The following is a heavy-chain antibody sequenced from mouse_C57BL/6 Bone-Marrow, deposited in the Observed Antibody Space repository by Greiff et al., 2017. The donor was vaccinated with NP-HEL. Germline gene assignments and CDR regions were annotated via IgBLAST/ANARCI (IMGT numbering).Heavy chain of an antibody. CDR3: TTGKGVARGDY. V-gene: IGHV14-1*01. CDR2: IDPEDGDT. J-gene: IGHJ2*01. Sequence: EVQLQQSGAELVRPGASVKLSCTASGFNIKDYYMHWVKQRPDQGLEWIGRIDPEDGDTEYAPKFQGKATMTADTSSNTAYLQLSSLTSEDTAVYYCTTGKGVARGDYWGQGTTLTVSS. D-gene: IGHD1-1*01. CDR1: GFNIKDYY.